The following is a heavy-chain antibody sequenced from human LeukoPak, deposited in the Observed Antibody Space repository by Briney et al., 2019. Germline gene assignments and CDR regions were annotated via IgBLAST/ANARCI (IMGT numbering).Heavy chain of an antibody. CDR1: GGSISSYY. J-gene: IGHJ4*02. Sequence: SETLSLTCTVSGGSISSYYWSWIRQPPGKGLEWIGEINHSGSTNYNPSLKSRVTISVDTSKNQFSLKLSSVTAADTAVYYCARRRYSGSYLLIDYWGQGTLVTVSS. V-gene: IGHV4-34*01. CDR2: INHSGST. CDR3: ARRRYSGSYLLIDY. D-gene: IGHD1-26*01.